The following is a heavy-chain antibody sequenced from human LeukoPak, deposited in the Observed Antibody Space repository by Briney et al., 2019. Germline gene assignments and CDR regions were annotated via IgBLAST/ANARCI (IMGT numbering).Heavy chain of an antibody. CDR2: INHSGST. CDR1: GGSFSGYY. Sequence: SETLSLTCAVYGGSFSGYYWSWIRQPPGNGLEWIGEINHSGSTNYNPSLKSRVTISVDTSKNQFSLKLSTVTATDTAVYYCAGDSGYLLFDYWGQGTLVTVSS. J-gene: IGHJ4*02. D-gene: IGHD3-22*01. V-gene: IGHV4-34*01. CDR3: AGDSGYLLFDY.